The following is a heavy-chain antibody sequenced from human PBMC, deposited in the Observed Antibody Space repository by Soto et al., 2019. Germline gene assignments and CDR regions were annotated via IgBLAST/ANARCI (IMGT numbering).Heavy chain of an antibody. CDR1: GFTFSTYI. D-gene: IGHD7-27*01. CDR3: ARDDEQGRNCDLAY. Sequence: PGGSLRLSCAASGFTFSTYIMHWVRQAPVNGLEFVAIIFPNLRDKDYADSVKGRFTISRYNSNNILYLQMYSLRPYYTALYYCARDDEQGRNCDLAYWGQGALVTVSS. CDR2: IFPNLRDK. V-gene: IGHV3-30*04. J-gene: IGHJ4*01.